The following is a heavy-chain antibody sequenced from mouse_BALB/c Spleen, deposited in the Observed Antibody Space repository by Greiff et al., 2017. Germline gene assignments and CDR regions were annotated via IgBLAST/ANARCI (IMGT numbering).Heavy chain of an antibody. J-gene: IGHJ3*01. D-gene: IGHD1-2*01. V-gene: IGHV3-2*02. CDR1: GYSITSDYA. CDR2: ISYSGST. Sequence: EVKLMESGPGLVKPSQSLSLTCTVTGYSITSDYAWNWIRQFPGNKLEWMGYISYSGSTSYNPSLKSRISITRDTSKNQFFLQLNSVTTEDTATYYCARELRRTYYCYVSWGQGTLVTVSA. CDR3: ARELRRTYYCYVS.